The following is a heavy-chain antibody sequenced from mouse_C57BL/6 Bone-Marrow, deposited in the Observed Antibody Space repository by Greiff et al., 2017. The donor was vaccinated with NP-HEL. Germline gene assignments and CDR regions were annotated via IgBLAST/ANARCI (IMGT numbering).Heavy chain of an antibody. CDR3: ARFTEFAY. V-gene: IGHV1-82*01. CDR2: IYPGDGDT. Sequence: QVQLKESGPELVKPGASVKISCKASGYAFSSSWMNWVKQRPGKGLEWIGRIYPGDGDTNYNGKFKGKATLTADKSSSTAYMQLSSLTSEDSAVYFCARFTEFAYWGQGTLVTVSA. CDR1: GYAFSSSW. D-gene: IGHD1-1*01. J-gene: IGHJ3*01.